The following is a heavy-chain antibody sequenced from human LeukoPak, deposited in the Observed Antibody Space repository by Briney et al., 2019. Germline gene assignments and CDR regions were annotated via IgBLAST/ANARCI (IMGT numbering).Heavy chain of an antibody. J-gene: IGHJ4*02. CDR1: GGSFSGYY. CDR3: ARTYYDSSGYPY. V-gene: IGHV4-34*01. D-gene: IGHD3-22*01. Sequence: SETLSLTCAVCGGSFSGYYWSWIRQPPGKGLEWIGEINHSGSTNYNPSLKSRVTISVDTSKNQFSLKLSSVTAADTAVYYCARTYYDSSGYPYWGQGTLVTVSS. CDR2: INHSGST.